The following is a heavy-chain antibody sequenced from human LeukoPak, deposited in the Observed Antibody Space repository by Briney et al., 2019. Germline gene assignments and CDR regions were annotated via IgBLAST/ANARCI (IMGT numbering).Heavy chain of an antibody. CDR3: AKDSRWLVFND. CDR1: GFTFNNYA. CDR2: ISNNGGTT. Sequence: GGSLRLSCAASGFTFNNYAMSWVRQAPGKGLEWVSAISNNGGTTYYADSVKGRFTISRDNSKNTLYLQMNSLRAEDTAVYYCAKDSRWLVFNDWGQGTLVTVSS. D-gene: IGHD6-19*01. V-gene: IGHV3-23*01. J-gene: IGHJ4*02.